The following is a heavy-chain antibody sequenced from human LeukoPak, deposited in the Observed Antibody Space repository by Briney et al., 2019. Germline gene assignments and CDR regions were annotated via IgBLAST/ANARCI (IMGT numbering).Heavy chain of an antibody. Sequence: ASVKVSCKASGYTFTGYYMHWVRQAPGQGLEWMGWINPNSGGTNYAQKFQGRVIMTRDTSISTAYMELSRLRSDDTAVYYCASYYYGSGSQTAIFDYWGQGTLVTVSS. CDR2: INPNSGGT. V-gene: IGHV1-2*02. D-gene: IGHD3-10*01. CDR1: GYTFTGYY. J-gene: IGHJ4*02. CDR3: ASYYYGSGSQTAIFDY.